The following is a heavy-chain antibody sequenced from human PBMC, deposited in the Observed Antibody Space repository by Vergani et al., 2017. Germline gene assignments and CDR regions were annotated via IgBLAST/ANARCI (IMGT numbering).Heavy chain of an antibody. J-gene: IGHJ3*02. Sequence: EVQLVESGGGLVQPGRSLRLSCAASGFTFDDYAMHWVRQAPGKGLEWVSGISWNRGSIGYADSVKGRFTISRDNAKYSLYLQMNSLRAEDTALYYCAKDISSRPPYDAFDIWGQGTMVTVSS. CDR2: ISWNRGSI. V-gene: IGHV3-9*01. CDR3: AKDISSRPPYDAFDI. CDR1: GFTFDDYA.